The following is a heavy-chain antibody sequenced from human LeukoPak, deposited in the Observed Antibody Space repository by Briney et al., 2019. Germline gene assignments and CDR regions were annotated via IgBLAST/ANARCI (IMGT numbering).Heavy chain of an antibody. CDR1: GFTFSDYY. D-gene: IGHD6-19*01. J-gene: IGHJ4*02. CDR2: ITAGTTYT. Sequence: PGGSLRLSCVASGFTFSDYYVSWIRQAPGKGLEWVSYITAGTTYTKHADSVKGRFTISRDTTKNSVSLQMNSLRVEDTAVYYCAKSLDSSSWFYFDHWGLGTLVTVSS. CDR3: AKSLDSSSWFYFDH. V-gene: IGHV3-11*06.